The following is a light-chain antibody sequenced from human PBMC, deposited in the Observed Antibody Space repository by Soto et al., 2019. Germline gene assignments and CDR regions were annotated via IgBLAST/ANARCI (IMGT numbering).Light chain of an antibody. CDR2: DAS. CDR1: QSVGSK. Sequence: EIVMTQSPPTLSVSPGERATLSCRASQSVGSKLAWYQQRPGQAPRLLIYDASNRATGIPARFSGSGSGTEFSPIISSLQSEDFAVYSCQQYGDWPGAFGGGTKVDIK. V-gene: IGKV3D-15*01. CDR3: QQYGDWPGA. J-gene: IGKJ4*01.